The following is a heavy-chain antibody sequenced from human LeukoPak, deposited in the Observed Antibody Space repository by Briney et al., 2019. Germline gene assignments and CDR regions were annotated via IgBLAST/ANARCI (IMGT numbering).Heavy chain of an antibody. CDR1: GFTFSSYA. V-gene: IGHV3-30-3*01. J-gene: IGHJ4*02. Sequence: PGGSLRLSCAASGFTFSSYAMHWVRQAPGNGLEWVAVISYDGSNKYYADSVKGRFTISRDNSKNTLYLQMNSLRAEDTAVYYCARDPEYYDILTGYQPLDYWGQGTLVTVSS. CDR2: ISYDGSNK. D-gene: IGHD3-9*01. CDR3: ARDPEYYDILTGYQPLDY.